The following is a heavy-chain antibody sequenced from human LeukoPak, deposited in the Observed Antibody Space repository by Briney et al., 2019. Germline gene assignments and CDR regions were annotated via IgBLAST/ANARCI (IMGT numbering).Heavy chain of an antibody. CDR2: MNPNSGNT. V-gene: IGHV1-8*02. CDR3: ARDFAWGSGGAPIDDNWLDP. D-gene: IGHD7-27*01. Sequence: ASVKVSCKASGYTFTSYDINWVRQATGQGLEWMGWMNPNSGNTGYAQKFQGRVTMTRNTSISTAYMELSSLRSEDTAVYYCARDFAWGSGGAPIDDNWLDPWGQGILVTVSS. J-gene: IGHJ5*02. CDR1: GYTFTSYD.